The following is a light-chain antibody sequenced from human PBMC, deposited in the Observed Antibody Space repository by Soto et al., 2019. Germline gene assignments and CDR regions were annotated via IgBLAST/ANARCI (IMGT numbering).Light chain of an antibody. CDR2: GSY. CDR1: QSIGSS. Sequence: EIVLTQSPDTLSLSPGERATLSCRASQSIGSSLAWYQQKPGQAPRLLMYGSYHRATGIPARFSGSGSGTDFTLTISSLEPEDFAVCYCQQRTNWPDTFGQGTRLEIK. J-gene: IGKJ5*01. CDR3: QQRTNWPDT. V-gene: IGKV3-11*01.